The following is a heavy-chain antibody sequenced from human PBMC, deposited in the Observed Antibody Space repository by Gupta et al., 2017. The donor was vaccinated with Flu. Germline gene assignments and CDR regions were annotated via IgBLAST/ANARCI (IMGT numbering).Heavy chain of an antibody. V-gene: IGHV3-21*06. CDR1: GFTFSTYG. Sequence: EVQLVESGGGLVKPGGSLRLSCAASGFTFSTYGINWVRQAPGKGLEWVSSISSSSSFIYYADSVKGRFTISRDNAKNLLYLQMNSLRAEDTGVYYCARQWEVRHAMDVWGQGTTVTVSS. CDR2: ISSSSSFI. CDR3: ARQWEVRHAMDV. J-gene: IGHJ6*02. D-gene: IGHD1-26*01.